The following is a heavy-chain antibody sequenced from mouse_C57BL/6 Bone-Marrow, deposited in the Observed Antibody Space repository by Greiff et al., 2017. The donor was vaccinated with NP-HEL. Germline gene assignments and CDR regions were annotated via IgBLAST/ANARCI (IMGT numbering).Heavy chain of an antibody. CDR1: GYTFTSYW. D-gene: IGHD2-2*01. CDR2: IDPSDSYT. Sequence: QVQLQQPGAELVKPGASVKMSCKASGYTFTSYWITWVKQRPGQGLEWIGEIDPSDSYTNYNQKFKGKSTLTVDKSSSTAYMQLSSLTSEDSAVYYCARWGYDEAWFAYWGQGTLVTVSA. J-gene: IGHJ3*01. CDR3: ARWGYDEAWFAY. V-gene: IGHV1-69*01.